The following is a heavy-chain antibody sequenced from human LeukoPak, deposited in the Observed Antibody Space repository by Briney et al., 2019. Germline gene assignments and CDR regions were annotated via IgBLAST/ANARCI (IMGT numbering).Heavy chain of an antibody. J-gene: IGHJ4*02. CDR3: ARDLSRWGPAWHCSSTSCYPGTFDY. Sequence: GASVKVSCKASGYTFTGYYMHWVRQAPGQGLEWMGWINPNSGGTNYAQKLQGRVTMTRDTSISTAYMELSRLRSDDTAVYYCARDLSRWGPAWHCSSTSCYPGTFDYWGQGTLVTVSS. D-gene: IGHD2-2*01. CDR1: GYTFTGYY. CDR2: INPNSGGT. V-gene: IGHV1-2*02.